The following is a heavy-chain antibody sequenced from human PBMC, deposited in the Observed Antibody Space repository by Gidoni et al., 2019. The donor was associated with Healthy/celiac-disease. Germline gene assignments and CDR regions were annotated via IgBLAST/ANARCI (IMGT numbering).Heavy chain of an antibody. Sequence: QVQLVQSGAEVKQPGSSVKVSCKASGGTFSSYAISWVRQAPGQGLEWMGGIIPIFGTANYAQKFQGRVTITADKSTSTAYMELSSLRSEDTAVYYCASGYYDSSGYPKTYFDYWGQGTLVTVSS. D-gene: IGHD3-22*01. CDR3: ASGYYDSSGYPKTYFDY. CDR1: GGTFSSYA. V-gene: IGHV1-69*06. CDR2: IIPIFGTA. J-gene: IGHJ4*02.